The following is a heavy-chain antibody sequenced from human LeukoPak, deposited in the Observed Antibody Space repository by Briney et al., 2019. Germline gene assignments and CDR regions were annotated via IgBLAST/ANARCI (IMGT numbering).Heavy chain of an antibody. J-gene: IGHJ6*02. V-gene: IGHV3-48*03. Sequence: GGSMRLSCAASGFSFSSYEMNWVRQAPGTGLEWVSYISSSGSTIYYAGSGARTFTSSRDNAKNSLYLQMNSLRAEGTAVYYCARLYDSSGYYRDYYYGMDVWGQGTTVTVSS. CDR2: ISSSGSTI. D-gene: IGHD3-22*01. CDR1: GFSFSSYE. CDR3: ARLYDSSGYYRDYYYGMDV.